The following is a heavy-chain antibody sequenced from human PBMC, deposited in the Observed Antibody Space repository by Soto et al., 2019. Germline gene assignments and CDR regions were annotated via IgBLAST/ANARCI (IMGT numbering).Heavy chain of an antibody. J-gene: IGHJ5*02. CDR2: IIPIFGTA. Sequence: SVKVSCKASGGTFNSYAISWVRQAPGQGLEWMGGIIPIFGTANYAQKFQGRVTITADESTSTAYMELSSLRSEDTAVYYCARGIKYGDYWRWFDPCGPGSLVTVSS. V-gene: IGHV1-69*13. D-gene: IGHD4-17*01. CDR1: GGTFNSYA. CDR3: ARGIKYGDYWRWFDP.